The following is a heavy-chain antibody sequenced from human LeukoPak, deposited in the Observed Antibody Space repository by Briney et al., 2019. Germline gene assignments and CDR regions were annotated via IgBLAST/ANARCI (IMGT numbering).Heavy chain of an antibody. CDR1: GFTFSSYS. V-gene: IGHV3-7*01. CDR3: ARWSQDLNYYYYYMDV. CDR2: IKQDGSEK. J-gene: IGHJ6*03. Sequence: GGSLRLSCAASGFTFSSYSMNWVRQAPGKGLEWVANIKQDGSEKYYVDSVKGRFTISRDNAKNSLYLQMNSLRAEDTAVYYCARWSQDLNYYYYYMDVWGKGTTVTVSS.